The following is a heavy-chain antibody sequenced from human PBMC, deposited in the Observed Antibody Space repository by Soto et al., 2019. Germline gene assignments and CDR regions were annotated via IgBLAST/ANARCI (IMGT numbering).Heavy chain of an antibody. CDR1: GFTFSSYA. V-gene: IGHV3-23*01. J-gene: IGHJ6*02. CDR2: ISGSGGST. Sequence: GGSLRLSCAASGFTFSSYAMSWVRQAPGKGLEWVSAISGSGGSTYYADSVKGRFTISRDNSKNTLYLQMNSLRAEDTAVYYCAKDELDEWGRDNYYYYYGMDVWGQGTTVTVSS. D-gene: IGHD1-26*01. CDR3: AKDELDEWGRDNYYYYYGMDV.